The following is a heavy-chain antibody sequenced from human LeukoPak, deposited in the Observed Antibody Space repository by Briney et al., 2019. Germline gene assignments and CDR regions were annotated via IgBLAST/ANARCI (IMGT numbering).Heavy chain of an antibody. D-gene: IGHD3-9*01. CDR3: ASTAQYYDILAGYYN. CDR1: GGSFSGYY. J-gene: IGHJ4*02. Sequence: SETLSLTCAVYGGSFSGYYWSWIRQPPGKGLEWIGEINHSGSTNYNPSLKSRVTISVDTSKNQFSLKLSSVTAADTAVYYCASTAQYYDILAGYYNWGQGTLVTVSS. V-gene: IGHV4-34*01. CDR2: INHSGST.